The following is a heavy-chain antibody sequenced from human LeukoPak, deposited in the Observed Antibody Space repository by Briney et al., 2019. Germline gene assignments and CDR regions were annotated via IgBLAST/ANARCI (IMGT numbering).Heavy chain of an antibody. J-gene: IGHJ4*02. CDR1: GFTFSDYY. D-gene: IGHD5-24*01. V-gene: IGHV3-11*01. CDR3: AKDISDGYNTYFDY. Sequence: GGSLRLSCAASGFTFSDYYMSWIRQAPGKGLEWVSYISSSGSTIYYADSVKGRFTISRDNAKNSLYLQMNSLRAEDTALYYCAKDISDGYNTYFDYWGQGTLVTVSS. CDR2: ISSSGSTI.